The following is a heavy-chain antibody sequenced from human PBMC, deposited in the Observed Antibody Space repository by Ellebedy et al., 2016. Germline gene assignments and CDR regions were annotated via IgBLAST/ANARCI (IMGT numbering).Heavy chain of an antibody. CDR1: GFPFSSYA. CDR3: AKVETTVTTFHFDY. Sequence: GGSLRLSXAASGFPFSSYAMSWVRQAPGKGLEWVSAISGSGGSTFYADSVKGRFTISRDNSKNTLYLQMNSLRAEDTAVYYCAKVETTVTTFHFDYWGQGTLVTVSS. J-gene: IGHJ4*02. V-gene: IGHV3-23*01. CDR2: ISGSGGST. D-gene: IGHD4-17*01.